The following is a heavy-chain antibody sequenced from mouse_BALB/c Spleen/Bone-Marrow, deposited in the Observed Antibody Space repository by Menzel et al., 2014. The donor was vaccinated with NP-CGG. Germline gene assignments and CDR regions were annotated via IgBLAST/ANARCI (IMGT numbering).Heavy chain of an antibody. D-gene: IGHD1-1*01. CDR2: INPDSSTI. CDR1: GFDFSRYW. CDR3: ERLSYYGRFAY. V-gene: IGHV4-1*02. J-gene: IGHJ3*01. Sequence: EVKLVESGGGLVQPGGSLKLSCAASGFDFSRYWVSWVRQAPGKGLEWIGEINPDSSTINYTPSLKDKFIISRDNAKNTLYLQMSKVRSEDTALYYCERLSYYGRFAYWGQGTLVTVSA.